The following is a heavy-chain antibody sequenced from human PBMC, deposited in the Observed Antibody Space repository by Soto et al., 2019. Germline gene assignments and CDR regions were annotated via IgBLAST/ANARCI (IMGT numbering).Heavy chain of an antibody. Sequence: QVQLVESGGGVVQPGRSLRLSCTASGFTFSSYAMHWVRQAPGKELEWVAVISYDGSNKYYADSVKGRFTISRDNSKNTLFLQMNSLRAEDTAVYYCARPDYGSGSYPDYWGQGTLVTVSS. CDR3: ARPDYGSGSYPDY. V-gene: IGHV3-30-3*01. CDR1: GFTFSSYA. CDR2: ISYDGSNK. D-gene: IGHD3-10*01. J-gene: IGHJ4*02.